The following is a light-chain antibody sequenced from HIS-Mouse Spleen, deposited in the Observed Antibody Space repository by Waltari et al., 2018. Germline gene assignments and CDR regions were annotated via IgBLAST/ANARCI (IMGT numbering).Light chain of an antibody. CDR2: EDS. CDR1: SFPKKY. J-gene: IGLJ2*01. CDR3: YSTDSSGNHRV. Sequence: SYYLTHPPSFSFSPLQTSIITFSLYSFPKKYADWYQQKSGQAPGLVIFEDSKRPSGIPERFSGSSSGTMATLTISGAQVEDEADYYCYSTDSSGNHRVFGGGTKLTVL. V-gene: IGLV3-10*01.